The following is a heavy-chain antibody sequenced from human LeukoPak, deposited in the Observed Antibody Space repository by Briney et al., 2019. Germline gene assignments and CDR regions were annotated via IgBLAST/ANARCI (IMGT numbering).Heavy chain of an antibody. Sequence: SETLSLTCTVSGGSISSYYWSWIRQPPGKGLEWIGYIYYSGSTSYNPSLKSRVTISVDTSKNQFSLQLSSVTAADTAVYYCARRTVRGVIKYWDQGTLVTVSS. J-gene: IGHJ4*02. CDR3: ARRTVRGVIKY. CDR2: IYYSGST. V-gene: IGHV4-59*12. D-gene: IGHD3-10*01. CDR1: GGSISSYY.